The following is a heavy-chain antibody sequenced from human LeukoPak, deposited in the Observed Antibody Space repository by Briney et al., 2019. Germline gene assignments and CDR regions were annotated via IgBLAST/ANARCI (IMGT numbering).Heavy chain of an antibody. D-gene: IGHD6-13*01. CDR1: GCTISSYY. Sequence: SGSLTLTCTASGCTISSYYWSWIRQPPGKGLEWIGYIYYSGSTNYNPSLKSRVTISVDTSKNQFSLKLSSVTAADTAVYYCARDLGYRGWFDTWGQGTLVTVSS. CDR3: ARDLGYRGWFDT. V-gene: IGHV4-59*01. J-gene: IGHJ5*02. CDR2: IYYSGST.